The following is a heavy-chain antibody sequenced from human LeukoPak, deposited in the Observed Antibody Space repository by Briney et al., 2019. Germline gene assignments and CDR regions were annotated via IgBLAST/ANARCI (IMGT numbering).Heavy chain of an antibody. CDR1: GFTFSSYW. Sequence: GGSLRLSCAASGFTFSSYWMHWVRQAPGKGLVWVSRISNYGSNTNYADSVKGRFTISRDNAKNTVYLQMNSLRAEDTAVYYCARDRPNSGTYSDYWAREPWSPSPQ. V-gene: IGHV3-74*01. CDR2: ISNYGSNT. D-gene: IGHD1-26*01. J-gene: IGHJ4*02. CDR3: ARDRPNSGTYSDY.